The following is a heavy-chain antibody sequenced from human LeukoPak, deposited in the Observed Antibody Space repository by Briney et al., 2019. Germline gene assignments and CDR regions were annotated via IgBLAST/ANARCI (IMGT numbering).Heavy chain of an antibody. CDR1: GFTFRAYS. Sequence: GGSLRLSCAASGFTFRAYSMNWVRQAPGKGPEWVSHISSSSSTIYYADSVKGRFTISRDNAKNSLYLQMNSLRDEDTAVYYCVRGDGWFAELLNFDNRGQGTLVTVSS. CDR2: ISSSSSTI. D-gene: IGHD3-10*01. V-gene: IGHV3-48*02. CDR3: VRGDGWFAELLNFDN. J-gene: IGHJ4*02.